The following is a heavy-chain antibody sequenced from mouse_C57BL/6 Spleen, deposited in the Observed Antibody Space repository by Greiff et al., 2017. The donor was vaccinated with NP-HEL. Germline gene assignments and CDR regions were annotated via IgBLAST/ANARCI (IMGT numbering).Heavy chain of an antibody. CDR1: GFTFTSYW. CDR3: TITAAGYYFAY. CDR2: IYPGDSAT. D-gene: IGHD2-4*01. V-gene: IGHV1-5*01. J-gene: IGHJ2*01. Sequence: VQLKESGTVLARPGASVKMSCTTSGFTFTSYWMHWVKQRPGQGLEWIGAIYPGDSATSYNQKFKGKAKLTAVTSASTSYMERSSLTNEDSAVYYCTITAAGYYFAYWGQGTTLTVSS.